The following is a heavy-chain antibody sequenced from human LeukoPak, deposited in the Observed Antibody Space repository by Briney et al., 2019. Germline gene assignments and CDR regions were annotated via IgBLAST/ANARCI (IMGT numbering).Heavy chain of an antibody. Sequence: PGGSLRLSCAASGFTFSSYAMHWVRQAPGKGLEWVAVISYDRSNKYYADSVKGRFTISRDNSKNTLYLQMNSLRAEDTAVYYCARDPGRVVVGNYYYYYGMDVWGQGTTVTVSS. CDR3: ARDPGRVVVGNYYYYYGMDV. D-gene: IGHD2-15*01. CDR2: ISYDRSNK. V-gene: IGHV3-30-3*01. J-gene: IGHJ6*02. CDR1: GFTFSSYA.